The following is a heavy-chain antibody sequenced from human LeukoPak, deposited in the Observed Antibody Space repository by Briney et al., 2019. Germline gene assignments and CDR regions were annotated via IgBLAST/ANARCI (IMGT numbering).Heavy chain of an antibody. V-gene: IGHV1-46*03. J-gene: IGHJ4*02. CDR1: GYTFTTYS. CDR2: IKPLGGDT. CDR3: ARGPNYSYGLLDY. Sequence: ASVKVSCKAFGYTFTTYSIHWVRQAPGQGLEWMGMIKPLGGDTTYAQKFQGRVTMTRDTSTSTVHMELRSLISEDTAVYFCARGPNYSYGLLDYWSQGTQVTVTS. D-gene: IGHD5-18*01.